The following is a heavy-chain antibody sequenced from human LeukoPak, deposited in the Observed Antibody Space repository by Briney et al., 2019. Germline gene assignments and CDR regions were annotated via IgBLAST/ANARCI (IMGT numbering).Heavy chain of an antibody. D-gene: IGHD3-3*01. J-gene: IGHJ6*02. CDR3: ARAGYYDFWSRAENYYGMDV. V-gene: IGHV4-34*01. CDR2: INHSGST. Sequence: PETLSLTCAVYGGSFSGYYWSWIRQTPGKRLGWIGEINHSGSTNYNPSLKSRVTMSVDTSKNQFSLKLSSVTAAHTAVYYCARAGYYDFWSRAENYYGMDVWGQGTTVTVSS. CDR1: GGSFSGYY.